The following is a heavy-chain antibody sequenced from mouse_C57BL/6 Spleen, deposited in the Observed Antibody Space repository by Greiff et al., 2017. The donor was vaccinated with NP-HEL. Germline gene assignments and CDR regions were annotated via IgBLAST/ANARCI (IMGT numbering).Heavy chain of an antibody. D-gene: IGHD1-2*01. CDR2: INPNNGGT. CDR3: ARGGMDITTFPWLAY. Sequence: EVQLQQSGPELVKPGASVKIPCKASGYTFTDYNMDWVKQSHGKSLEWIGDINPNNGGTIYNQKFKGKATLTVDKSSSTAYMELRSLTAEDTAVYYCARGGMDITTFPWLAYWGQGTLVTGAA. V-gene: IGHV1-18*01. CDR1: GYTFTDYN. J-gene: IGHJ3*01.